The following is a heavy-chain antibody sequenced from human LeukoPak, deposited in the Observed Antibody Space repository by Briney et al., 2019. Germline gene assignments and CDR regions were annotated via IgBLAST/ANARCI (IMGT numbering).Heavy chain of an antibody. Sequence: SETLSLTCTVSGYSITSGYYWGWIRQPPGKGLEWIGSIYHSGSTNYNPSLKSRVTISVDTSKNQFSLKLSSVTAADTAVYYCARGRGYSSFSRGRNWFDPWGQGTLVTVSS. CDR1: GYSITSGYY. J-gene: IGHJ5*02. CDR3: ARGRGYSSFSRGRNWFDP. D-gene: IGHD6-13*01. V-gene: IGHV4-38-2*02. CDR2: IYHSGST.